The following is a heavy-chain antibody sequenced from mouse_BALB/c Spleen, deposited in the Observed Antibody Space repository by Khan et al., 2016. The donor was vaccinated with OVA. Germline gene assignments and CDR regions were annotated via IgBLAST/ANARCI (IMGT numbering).Heavy chain of an antibody. Sequence: MQLQQSGTVLARPGASVKMSCKASAYRFSTYWMHWVKQRPGQVRGGIGGISPGNSDLSSNKTFKVKAKLHAVTPASNAYMELSSLTNEDSAVYYCTDSNFVGWFAYWGQGTLVTVSA. D-gene: IGHD2-5*01. CDR2: ISPGNSDL. CDR3: TDSNFVGWFAY. V-gene: IGHV1-5*01. CDR1: AYRFSTYW. J-gene: IGHJ3*01.